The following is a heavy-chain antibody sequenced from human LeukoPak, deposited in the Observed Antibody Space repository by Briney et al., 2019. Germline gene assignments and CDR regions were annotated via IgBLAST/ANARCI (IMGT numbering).Heavy chain of an antibody. CDR3: ATDHYDSSGYHRHFDY. V-gene: IGHV1-24*01. CDR2: FDPEDGET. D-gene: IGHD3-22*01. Sequence: GASVKVSCKVSGYTPTELSMHWVRQAPGKGLEWMGGFDPEDGETIYAQKFQGRVTMTEDTSTDTAYMELSSLRSEDTAVYYCATDHYDSSGYHRHFDYWGQGTLVTVSS. CDR1: GYTPTELS. J-gene: IGHJ4*02.